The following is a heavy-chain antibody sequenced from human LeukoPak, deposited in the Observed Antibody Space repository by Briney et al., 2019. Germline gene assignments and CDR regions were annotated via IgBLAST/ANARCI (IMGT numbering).Heavy chain of an antibody. V-gene: IGHV3-7*03. J-gene: IGHJ4*01. CDR3: AIDRLSYDWSDYRFHY. Sequence: GGSLRLSCVASGSTFRTYWMNWFRRAPGKGLEWVGNINHDGGEVNYVDSVKGRFTISRDNAKDSLYLQMNSLRAEDTAMYYCAIDRLSYDWSDYRFHYWGQGARVTVSS. D-gene: IGHD3-22*01. CDR1: GSTFRTYW. CDR2: INHDGGEV.